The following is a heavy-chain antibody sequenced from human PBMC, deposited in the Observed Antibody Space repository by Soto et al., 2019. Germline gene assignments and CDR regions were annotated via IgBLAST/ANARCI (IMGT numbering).Heavy chain of an antibody. CDR1: GGTFSSYA. CDR3: AGSRRGYSYGPQY. J-gene: IGHJ4*02. CDR2: IIPLFGTA. V-gene: IGHV1-69*12. D-gene: IGHD5-18*01. Sequence: QVQLVQSGAEVKKPGSSVKVSCKASGGTFSSYAISWVRQAPGQGLEWMGGIIPLFGTANYAQQFQGRVTITADEAPSPSYMELSSLRSEDTAVYYCAGSRRGYSYGPQYWGQGTLVTVSS.